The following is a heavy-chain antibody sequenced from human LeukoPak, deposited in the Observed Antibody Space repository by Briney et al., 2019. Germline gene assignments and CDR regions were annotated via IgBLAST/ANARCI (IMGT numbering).Heavy chain of an antibody. CDR1: GGSFSGYY. D-gene: IGHD3-10*01. Sequence: SETLSLTCAVYGGSFSGYYCSLIRQPPGKGLEWIGEINHSGSTNYNPSLKSRVTISVDTSKNQFSLKLSSVTAADTAVYYCASYKGAWGQGTLVTVSS. CDR3: ASYKGA. J-gene: IGHJ5*02. V-gene: IGHV4-34*01. CDR2: INHSGST.